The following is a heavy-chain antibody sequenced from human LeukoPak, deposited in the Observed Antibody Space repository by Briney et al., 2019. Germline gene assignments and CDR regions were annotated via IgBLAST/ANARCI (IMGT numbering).Heavy chain of an antibody. D-gene: IGHD7-27*01. V-gene: IGHV4-59*01. CDR1: GGSISSYY. CDR3: ARSGVPQR. Sequence: SETLFLTCTVSGGSISSYYWSWIRQPPGKGLEWIGYIYYSGSTNYNPSLKSRVTISVDTSKNQFSLKLSSVTAADTAVYYCARSGVPQRWGQGTLVTVSS. CDR2: IYYSGST. J-gene: IGHJ4*02.